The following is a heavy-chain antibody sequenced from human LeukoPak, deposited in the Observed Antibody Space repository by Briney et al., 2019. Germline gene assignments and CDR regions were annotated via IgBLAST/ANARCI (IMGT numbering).Heavy chain of an antibody. CDR3: ARGQKYRNGYTVTELGSGYFAY. J-gene: IGHJ4*02. V-gene: IGHV4-61*05. CDR1: GGSISSSSYY. Sequence: PSETLSLTCTVSGGSISSSSYYWGWIRQTPGKGLEWIGYIYYSGRTNYNPSLKSRVTISVDTSKNQFSLTLSSVTTADTAVYYCARGQKYRNGYTVTELGSGYFAYWGQGTLVTVSS. D-gene: IGHD5-18*01. CDR2: IYYSGRT.